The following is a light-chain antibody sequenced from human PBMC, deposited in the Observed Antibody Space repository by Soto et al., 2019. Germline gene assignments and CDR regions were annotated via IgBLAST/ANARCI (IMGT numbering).Light chain of an antibody. CDR1: QTISSW. CDR2: KAS. V-gene: IGKV1-5*03. Sequence: DIQMTQSPSPLAGSVGDRVTITCRASQTISSWLAWYQQKPGKAPKLLIYKASTLKSGVPSRFSASGSGTEFSLTISSLQPDDFATYYCQHYNSYSEAFGQGTKVELK. CDR3: QHYNSYSEA. J-gene: IGKJ1*01.